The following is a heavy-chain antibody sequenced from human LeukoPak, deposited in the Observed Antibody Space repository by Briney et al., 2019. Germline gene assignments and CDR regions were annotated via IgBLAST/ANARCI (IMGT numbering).Heavy chain of an antibody. CDR2: IHDNGGAI. D-gene: IGHD2-15*01. CDR1: GFTFSDYG. Sequence: PGGSLRLSCEASGFTFSDYGMNWVRQSPGKGLEWISYIHDNGGAIYYADSVKGRFAISRDNAKNSLYLQMNSLRAEDTAVYYCARSSVSSSYTYWGQGTLVIVSS. CDR3: ARSSVSSSYTY. J-gene: IGHJ4*01. V-gene: IGHV3-48*04.